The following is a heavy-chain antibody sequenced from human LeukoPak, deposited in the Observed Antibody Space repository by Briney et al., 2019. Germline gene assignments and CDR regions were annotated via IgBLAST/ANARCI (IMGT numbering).Heavy chain of an antibody. CDR3: ARHYSSSCYEYYYCYIDV. V-gene: IGHV4-59*08. Sequence: SETLSLTCTVSGGSISSYYWTWIRQPPGKGLEWIGYIYSSGSTNYNPSLKSRVTISVDTSKNQFSLKLSSVTAADAAVYYCARHYSSSCYEYYYCYIDVWGKGTTVTVSS. D-gene: IGHD6-13*01. CDR1: GGSISSYY. J-gene: IGHJ6*03. CDR2: IYSSGST.